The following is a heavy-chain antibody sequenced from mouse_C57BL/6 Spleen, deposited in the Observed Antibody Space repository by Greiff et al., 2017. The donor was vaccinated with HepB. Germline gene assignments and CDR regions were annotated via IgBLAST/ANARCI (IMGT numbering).Heavy chain of an antibody. CDR1: GYSITSGYG. V-gene: IGHV3-2*02. D-gene: IGHD1-2*01. Sequence: VQLQQPGPGLVKPSQSLSLTCTVTGYSITSGYGWNWIRQFPGNKLEWMGYISYSGSTNYNPSLKSPISITRDTSKNQFFLQLNSVTTEDTATYYCARTARIKYWGQGTTLTVSS. J-gene: IGHJ2*01. CDR2: ISYSGST. CDR3: ARTARIKY.